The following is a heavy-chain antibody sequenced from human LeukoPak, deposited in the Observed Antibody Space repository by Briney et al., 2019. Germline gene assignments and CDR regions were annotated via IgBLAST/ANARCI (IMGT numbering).Heavy chain of an antibody. CDR1: GYTFTSYD. CDR3: ARLGAVATIKDY. V-gene: IGHV1-8*01. J-gene: IGHJ4*02. CDR2: MNPNSGNT. D-gene: IGHD5-12*01. Sequence: ASVKVSCKASGYTFTSYDINWVRQAPGQGLEWMGWMNPNSGNTGYAQKFQGRVTMTRNTSISTAYMELSSLRSEDTAVYYCARLGAVATIKDYWGQGTLVTVSS.